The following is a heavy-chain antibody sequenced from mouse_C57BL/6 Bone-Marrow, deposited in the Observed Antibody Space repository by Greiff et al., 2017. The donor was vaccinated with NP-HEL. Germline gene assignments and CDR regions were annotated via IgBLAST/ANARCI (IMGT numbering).Heavy chain of an antibody. CDR3: AREDYSNYLDY. CDR1: GYTFTSYW. J-gene: IGHJ2*01. D-gene: IGHD2-5*01. Sequence: VQLQQPGAELVRPGSSVKLSCKASGYTFTSYWMDWVKQRPGQGLEWIGNIYPSDSETHYNQKFKDKATLTVDKSSSTAYMQLSSLTSEDSAVYYCAREDYSNYLDYWGQGTTLTVSS. V-gene: IGHV1-61*01. CDR2: IYPSDSET.